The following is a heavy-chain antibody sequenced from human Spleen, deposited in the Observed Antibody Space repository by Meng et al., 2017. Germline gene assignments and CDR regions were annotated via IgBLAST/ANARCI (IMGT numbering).Heavy chain of an antibody. J-gene: IGHJ4*01. V-gene: IGHV3-23*01. D-gene: IGHD3-10*01. CDR3: AKLNYYYGSGSYSSSHFDY. Sequence: MSWVRQAPGKGLEWVSDISGSGGSTYYADSVKGRFTISRDNSKNTLYLQMNSLRAEDTAVYYCAKLNYYYGSGSYSSSHFDYWGHGTRVTGAS. CDR2: ISGSGGST.